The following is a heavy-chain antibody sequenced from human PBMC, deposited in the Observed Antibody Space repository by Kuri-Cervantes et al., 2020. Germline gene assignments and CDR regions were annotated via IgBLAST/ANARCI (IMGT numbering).Heavy chain of an antibody. CDR1: GYTFTSYG. Sequence: GGSLRLSCKASGYTFTSYGISWVRQAPGQGLEWMGWISAYNGNTNYAQKLQGRVTMTTDTSTSTAYMELRSLRSADTAVYYCARSFLWVDNWFDPWGQGTLVTVSS. J-gene: IGHJ5*02. CDR2: ISAYNGNT. CDR3: ARSFLWVDNWFDP. V-gene: IGHV1-18*01. D-gene: IGHD1-26*01.